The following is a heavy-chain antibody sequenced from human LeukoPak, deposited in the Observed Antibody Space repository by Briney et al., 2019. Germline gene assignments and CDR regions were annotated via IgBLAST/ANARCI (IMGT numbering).Heavy chain of an antibody. Sequence: GASVKVSCKASGYTFTSYDINWVRQATGQGLEWMGWMNPNSDNTGYAQKFQGRVTMTRNTSISTAYMELSSLRSEDTAVYSCARSRSYSNYYDGMDVWGQGTTVTVSS. CDR2: MNPNSDNT. J-gene: IGHJ6*02. D-gene: IGHD4-11*01. CDR3: ARSRSYSNYYDGMDV. CDR1: GYTFTSYD. V-gene: IGHV1-8*02.